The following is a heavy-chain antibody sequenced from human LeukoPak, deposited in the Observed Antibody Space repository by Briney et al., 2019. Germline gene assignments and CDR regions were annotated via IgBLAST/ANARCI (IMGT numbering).Heavy chain of an antibody. D-gene: IGHD4-17*01. CDR3: ALGGWDYAPQSSSDFDY. Sequence: GGSLRLSCAASGFTFSSYWMSWVRQAPGKGREWVANIKEDGSKKSYVDSLKGRFTISRDNAKNSLYLQMDSLRAEDTAVYYCALGGWDYAPQSSSDFDYWGQGTLVTVSS. V-gene: IGHV3-7*01. CDR1: GFTFSSYW. J-gene: IGHJ4*02. CDR2: IKEDGSKK.